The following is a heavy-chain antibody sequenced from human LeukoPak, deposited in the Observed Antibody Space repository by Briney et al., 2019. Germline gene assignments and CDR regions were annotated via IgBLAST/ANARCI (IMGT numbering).Heavy chain of an antibody. CDR2: INPNSGGT. CDR3: ARDQEGFDY. J-gene: IGHJ4*02. CDR1: GYTFTGYY. V-gene: IGHV1-2*06. Sequence: ASVKVSCKASGYTFTGYYMHWVRQAPGQGLEWMGRINPNSGGTNYAQKFQGRVTVTRDTSTSTVHMELSGLRSEDTAVYYCARDQEGFDYWGQGTLVTVSS.